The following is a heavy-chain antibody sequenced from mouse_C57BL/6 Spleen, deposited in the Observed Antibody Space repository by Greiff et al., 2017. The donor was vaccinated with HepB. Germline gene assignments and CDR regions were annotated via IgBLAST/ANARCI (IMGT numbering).Heavy chain of an antibody. CDR3: APAYYYGSSWSLPPMDY. V-gene: IGHV1-59*01. CDR1: GYTFTSYW. J-gene: IGHJ4*01. D-gene: IGHD1-1*01. CDR2: IDPSDSYT. Sequence: QVQLQQPGAELVRPGTSVKLSCKASGYTFTSYWMHWVKQRPGQGLEWIGVIDPSDSYTNYNQKFKGKATLTVDTSSSTAYMQLSSLTSEDSAVYYCAPAYYYGSSWSLPPMDYWGQGTSVTVSS.